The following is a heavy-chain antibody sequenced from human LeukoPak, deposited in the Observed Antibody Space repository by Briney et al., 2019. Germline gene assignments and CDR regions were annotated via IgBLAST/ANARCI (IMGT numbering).Heavy chain of an antibody. CDR1: GDSITSNSFY. D-gene: IGHD4-17*01. Sequence: PSETLSLTWTVSGDSITSNSFYWGWIRQPPGKGLEWIGSVYYSGSSYSNPSLKSRVTISVDTPKNQFSLKVTSVTAADTAVYYCARDAESDTGDFLYFDYWGQGTLVTVSS. CDR3: ARDAESDTGDFLYFDY. J-gene: IGHJ4*02. CDR2: VYYSGSS. V-gene: IGHV4-39*07.